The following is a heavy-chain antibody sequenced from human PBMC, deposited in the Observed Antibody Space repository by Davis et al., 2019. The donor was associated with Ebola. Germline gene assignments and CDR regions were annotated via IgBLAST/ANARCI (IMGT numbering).Heavy chain of an antibody. Sequence: AASVKVSCKASGYTFTSYYMHWVRQAPGQGLEWMGRIIPILGIANYAQKFQGRVTITADKSTSTAYMELSSLRSEDTAVYYCAKGKIASAAAPSQWFDPWGQGILVTVSS. CDR2: IIPILGIA. V-gene: IGHV1-69*04. CDR3: AKGKIASAAAPSQWFDP. CDR1: GYTFTSYY. D-gene: IGHD6-13*01. J-gene: IGHJ5*02.